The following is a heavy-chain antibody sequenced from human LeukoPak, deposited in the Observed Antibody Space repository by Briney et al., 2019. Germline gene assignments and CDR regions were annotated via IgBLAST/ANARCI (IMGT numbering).Heavy chain of an antibody. CDR1: GFTFSNYW. CDR3: ATAGNYRFDY. Sequence: GGSLRLSCAASGFTFSNYWVHWVRQAPGKGLVWVSRINPDGSTINYADSVKGRFTISRNNAKNTLYLQMNSLRAEDTAVYYCATAGNYRFDYWGQGTLVTVSS. V-gene: IGHV3-74*01. J-gene: IGHJ4*02. D-gene: IGHD1-7*01. CDR2: INPDGSTI.